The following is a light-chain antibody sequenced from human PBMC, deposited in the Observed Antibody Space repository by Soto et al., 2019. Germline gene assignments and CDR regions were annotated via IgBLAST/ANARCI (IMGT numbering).Light chain of an antibody. Sequence: DIQMTQSPSTLSGSVGDRVTITCRASQTISSWLAWYQQKPGKAPKLLIYKASTLKSGVPSRFSGSGYGKEFTLTISSLQPYDFATYYCQHYNSYSQAFGQGTKVELK. J-gene: IGKJ1*01. CDR3: QHYNSYSQA. V-gene: IGKV1-5*03. CDR1: QTISSW. CDR2: KAS.